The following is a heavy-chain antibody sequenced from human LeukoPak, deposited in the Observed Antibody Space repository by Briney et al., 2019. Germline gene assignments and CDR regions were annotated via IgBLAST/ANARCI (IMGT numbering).Heavy chain of an antibody. J-gene: IGHJ4*02. CDR1: GFTFSSYA. Sequence: NPGGSLRLSCAASGFTFSSYAMSWVRQAPGKGLEWIGEINHSGSTNYNPSLKSRVTISVDTSKNQFSLKLSSVTAADTAVYYCARAGAQQQLVDYWGQGTLVTVSS. D-gene: IGHD6-13*01. CDR2: INHSGST. V-gene: IGHV4-34*01. CDR3: ARAGAQQQLVDY.